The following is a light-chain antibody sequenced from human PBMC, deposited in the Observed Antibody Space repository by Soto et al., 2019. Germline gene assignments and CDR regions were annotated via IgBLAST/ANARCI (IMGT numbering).Light chain of an antibody. CDR1: QSVTRN. CDR3: QQDHHWAVT. V-gene: IGKV3-15*01. J-gene: IGKJ4*01. CDR2: AAS. Sequence: EIVMTQSPATLSVSPGERVTLSCRASQSVTRNLAWYQHTPGQSPRLLISAASSGATGLPSRFSGSGSGTDFTITISSLQSEAAAVYYCQQDHHWAVTFGGGNKVEIK.